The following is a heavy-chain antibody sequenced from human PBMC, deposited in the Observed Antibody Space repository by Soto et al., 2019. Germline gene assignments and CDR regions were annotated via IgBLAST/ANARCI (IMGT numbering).Heavy chain of an antibody. CDR3: ARDVRVVPAGEETYYYYGMDV. D-gene: IGHD2-2*01. V-gene: IGHV4-4*02. CDR2: IYHSGST. J-gene: IGHJ6*02. Sequence: PSETLSLTCAVSAGSISSSNWWSWVRQPPGKGLEWIGEIYHSGSTNYNPSLKSRVTISVDKSKNQFSLKLSSVTAADTAVYYCARDVRVVPAGEETYYYYGMDVWGQGTTVTVSS. CDR1: AGSISSSNW.